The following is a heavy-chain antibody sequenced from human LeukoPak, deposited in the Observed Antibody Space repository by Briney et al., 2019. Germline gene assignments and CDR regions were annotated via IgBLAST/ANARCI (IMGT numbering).Heavy chain of an antibody. D-gene: IGHD3-22*01. Sequence: GGSLRLSCAASGFTFNGYGMSWVRQGPGKGLEWVSGCNSNGGTTGYADSVRGRFTISRDNAKNSLYLQMNSQRADDTALYYCARDKHYYDSSNYVWGQGTLVTVSS. J-gene: IGHJ4*02. CDR3: ARDKHYYDSSNYV. CDR2: CNSNGGTT. V-gene: IGHV3-20*04. CDR1: GFTFNGYG.